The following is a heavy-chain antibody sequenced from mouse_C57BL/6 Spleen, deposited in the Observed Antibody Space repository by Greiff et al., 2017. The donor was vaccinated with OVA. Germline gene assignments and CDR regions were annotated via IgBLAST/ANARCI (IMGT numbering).Heavy chain of an antibody. Sequence: QVQLKESGPELVKPGASVKISCKASGYAFSSSWMNWVKQRPGKGLEWIGRIYPGDGDPNYNGKFKGKATLTADKTSSTAYMQLSSLTTENSAVYYCARWAMDYWGQGTSVTVSS. CDR2: IYPGDGDP. J-gene: IGHJ4*01. CDR3: ARWAMDY. CDR1: GYAFSSSW. V-gene: IGHV1-82*01.